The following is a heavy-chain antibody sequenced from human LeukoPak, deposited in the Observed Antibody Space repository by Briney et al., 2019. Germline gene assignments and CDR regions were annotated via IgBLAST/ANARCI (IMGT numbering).Heavy chain of an antibody. Sequence: SETLSLTCAVYGGSFSGYYWSWIRQPPGKGLEWIGEINHSGSTNYNPSLKSRVTISVDTSKNQFSLKLSSVTAADTAMYYCARRVCSSTSCPMLDYWGQGTLVTVSS. CDR3: ARRVCSSTSCPMLDY. V-gene: IGHV4-34*01. CDR1: GGSFSGYY. J-gene: IGHJ4*02. CDR2: INHSGST. D-gene: IGHD2-2*01.